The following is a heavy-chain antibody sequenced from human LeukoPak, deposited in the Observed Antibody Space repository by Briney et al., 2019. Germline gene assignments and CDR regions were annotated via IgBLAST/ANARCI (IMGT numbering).Heavy chain of an antibody. V-gene: IGHV3-23*01. Sequence: GGSLRLSCAASGFTFSSYAMNWVRQAPGKGLEWVAGISSGGSTFHAASVKGRCTISRDKSKDTLYLQMNRLKAEDTAVYYCAKDATASPYFHWFDNWGQGTQVIVSS. J-gene: IGHJ4*02. CDR1: GFTFSSYA. D-gene: IGHD3-9*01. CDR2: ISSGGST. CDR3: AKDATASPYFHWFDN.